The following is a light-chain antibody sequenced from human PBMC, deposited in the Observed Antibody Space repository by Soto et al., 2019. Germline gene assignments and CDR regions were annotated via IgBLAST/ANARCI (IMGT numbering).Light chain of an antibody. CDR3: QQYNIWPRP. Sequence: EIVVTPSPATLSVSPRERATLSCRASQSVSSDLALYHQKPGQAPRLLIYGASTRATGIPARFSGSGSGTEFTLTINSLQSEDFAVYYCQQYNIWPRPFGQGSMV. J-gene: IGKJ1*01. CDR2: GAS. V-gene: IGKV3-15*01. CDR1: QSVSSD.